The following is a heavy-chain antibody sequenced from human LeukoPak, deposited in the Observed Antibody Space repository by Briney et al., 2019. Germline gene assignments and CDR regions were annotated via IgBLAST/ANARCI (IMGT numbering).Heavy chain of an antibody. Sequence: GGSLRLSCAASGFKFDDYGMSWVRQAPGKGLEWVSGINRHGGTIAYADSVKGRFTISRDNAKNSLYLQVNSLRAEDTALYYCAREVGIPAAPDSWGQGTLVTVSS. CDR1: GFKFDDYG. V-gene: IGHV3-20*04. CDR3: AREVGIPAAPDS. CDR2: INRHGGTI. J-gene: IGHJ5*02. D-gene: IGHD2-2*01.